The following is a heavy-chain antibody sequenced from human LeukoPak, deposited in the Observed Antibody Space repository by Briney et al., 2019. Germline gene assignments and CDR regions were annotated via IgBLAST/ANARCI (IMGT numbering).Heavy chain of an antibody. CDR3: ARQAGYYYYYGMDV. D-gene: IGHD6-13*01. CDR1: GGSISSSSSY. CDR2: IYYSGST. Sequence: SETLSLTCTVSGGSISSSSSYWGWIRQPPGKGLEWIGSIYYSGSTYYNPSLKSRVTISVDTSKNQFSLKLSSVTAADTAAYYCARQAGYYYYYGMDVWGQGTTVTVSS. V-gene: IGHV4-39*01. J-gene: IGHJ6*02.